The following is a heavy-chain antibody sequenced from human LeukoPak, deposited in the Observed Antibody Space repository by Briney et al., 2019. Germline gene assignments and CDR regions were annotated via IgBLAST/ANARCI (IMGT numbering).Heavy chain of an antibody. CDR2: ISYDGSNK. CDR3: ARGPNAKYSSSWNYFDY. D-gene: IGHD6-13*01. J-gene: IGHJ4*02. V-gene: IGHV3-30*03. Sequence: GGSLRLSCAASGFTFSSYGMHWVRQAPGKGLEWVAVISYDGSNKYYADSVKGRFTISRDNSKNTLYLQMNSLRAEDTAVYYCARGPNAKYSSSWNYFDYWGQGTLVTVSS. CDR1: GFTFSSYG.